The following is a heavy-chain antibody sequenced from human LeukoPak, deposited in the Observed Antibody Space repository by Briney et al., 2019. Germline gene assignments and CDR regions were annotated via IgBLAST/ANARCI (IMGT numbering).Heavy chain of an antibody. CDR2: IGSSSSYI. CDR1: GFTFSSYS. V-gene: IGHV3-21*01. J-gene: IGHJ4*02. Sequence: GGSLRLSCAASGFTFSSYSMNWVRQAPGKGLEWVSSIGSSSSYIYYADSVKGRLTISRDNAKNSLSLQMNSLRAEDTAVYYCAASTKHTAMVDYWGQGTLVTVSS. D-gene: IGHD5-18*01. CDR3: AASTKHTAMVDY.